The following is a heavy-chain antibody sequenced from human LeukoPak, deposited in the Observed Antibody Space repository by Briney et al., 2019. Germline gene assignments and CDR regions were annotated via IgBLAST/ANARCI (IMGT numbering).Heavy chain of an antibody. Sequence: SETLSLTCTVSGGSISSYYWSWIRQPPGKGLEWIGYIYYSGSTNYNPSLKSRVTTSVDTSKNQFSLKLSSVTAADTAVYYCARHGSSTSPRVHYYYGMDVWGQGTTVTVSS. CDR2: IYYSGST. CDR3: ARHGSSTSPRVHYYYGMDV. CDR1: GGSISSYY. D-gene: IGHD2-2*01. J-gene: IGHJ6*02. V-gene: IGHV4-59*08.